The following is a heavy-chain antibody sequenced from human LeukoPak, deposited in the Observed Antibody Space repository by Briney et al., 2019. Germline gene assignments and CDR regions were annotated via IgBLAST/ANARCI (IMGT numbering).Heavy chain of an antibody. J-gene: IGHJ4*02. V-gene: IGHV3-21*01. CDR1: GFTFSSYS. D-gene: IGHD5-24*01. CDR2: ISSSSSYI. CDR3: ASQDGYNLRETYYLDY. Sequence: GGSLRLSCAASGFTFSSYSMNWVRQAPGKGLEWVSSISSSSSYIYYADSVKGRFTISRDNSKNTMFLQMNSLRAEDTAVYYCASQDGYNLRETYYLDYWGQGTLATVSS.